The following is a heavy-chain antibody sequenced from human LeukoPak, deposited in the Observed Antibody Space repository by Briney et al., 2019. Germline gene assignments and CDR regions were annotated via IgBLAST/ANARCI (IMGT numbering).Heavy chain of an antibody. V-gene: IGHV3-74*01. Sequence: PGGSLRLSCAASGFTFSSYWMHWVRQAPGKGLVWVSRINTDGSSTSYADSVKGRFTIPRDNAKNALYLQMNSLRAEDTAVYYCARLAARDAFDIWGQGTMVTVSS. J-gene: IGHJ3*02. CDR2: INTDGSST. D-gene: IGHD6-6*01. CDR1: GFTFSSYW. CDR3: ARLAARDAFDI.